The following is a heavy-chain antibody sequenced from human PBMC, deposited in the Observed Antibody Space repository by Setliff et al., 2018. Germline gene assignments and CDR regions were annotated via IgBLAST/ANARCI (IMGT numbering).Heavy chain of an antibody. D-gene: IGHD1-1*01. CDR2: ISPSGST. Sequence: SETLSLTCSVSGASITSGGFYWTWIRQPAGKGLEWIGHISPSGSTTYNPSVKSRVTISLDTSKNHFSLNLTSVTAADTAVYYCARDVWGAGTGWFDPWGLGILVTVSS. CDR1: GASITSGGFY. V-gene: IGHV4-61*09. CDR3: ARDVWGAGTGWFDP. J-gene: IGHJ5*02.